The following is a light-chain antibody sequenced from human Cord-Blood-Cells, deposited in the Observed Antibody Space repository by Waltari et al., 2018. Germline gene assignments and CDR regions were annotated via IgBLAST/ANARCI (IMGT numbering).Light chain of an antibody. V-gene: IGLV2-23*01. CDR3: CSYAGSSTYV. CDR1: SSDVGSYNP. Sequence: QSALTQPASVSGSPGQSITISCTGTSSDVGSYNPVSRYQQHPGKAPKLMIYEGSKRPSGLSNRFPGSKSGNTASLTISGLQAEDEADYYGCSYAGSSTYVFGTGTKVTVL. J-gene: IGLJ1*01. CDR2: EGS.